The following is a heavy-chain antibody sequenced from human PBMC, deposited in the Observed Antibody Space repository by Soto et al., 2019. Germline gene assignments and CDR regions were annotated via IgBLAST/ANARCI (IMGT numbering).Heavy chain of an antibody. J-gene: IGHJ6*02. Sequence: GESLKISCKGSGYSFTSYWIGWVRQMPGKGLEWMGIIYPGDSDTRYSPSFQGQVTISADKSISTAYLQWGSLKASDTAMYYCARLIGSSSSRGVGYYYYGMDVWGQGTTVTVSS. CDR2: IYPGDSDT. CDR3: ARLIGSSSSRGVGYYYYGMDV. D-gene: IGHD6-6*01. V-gene: IGHV5-51*01. CDR1: GYSFTSYW.